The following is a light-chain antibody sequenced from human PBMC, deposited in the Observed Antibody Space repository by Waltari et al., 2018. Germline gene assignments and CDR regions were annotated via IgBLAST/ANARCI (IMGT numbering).Light chain of an antibody. Sequence: QLVLTQSPSASASLGASVTLTCTLSSGHSSYAIAWHQQQPRKGPRYLMKVNSDDSHKKGDGIPVRFSGARSGTERYLTSASLQSEDEADYYCQTWGTGIQVFGGGTKLTVL. CDR2: VNSDDSH. J-gene: IGLJ2*01. CDR3: QTWGTGIQV. V-gene: IGLV4-69*01. CDR1: SGHSSYA.